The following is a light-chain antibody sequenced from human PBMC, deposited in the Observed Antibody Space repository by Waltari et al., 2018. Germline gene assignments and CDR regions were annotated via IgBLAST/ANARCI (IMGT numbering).Light chain of an antibody. Sequence: SYELTQPLSMSVSPGQTATITCSGHKLNEKFVCWYRKKPGQSPLLVIYRDIERPSGITERLAGFNSGDTATLTSDGAQAVDEADYFCQVWDRNFVVFGGGTRLTVL. CDR2: RDI. J-gene: IGLJ2*01. V-gene: IGLV3-1*01. CDR3: QVWDRNFVV. CDR1: KLNEKF.